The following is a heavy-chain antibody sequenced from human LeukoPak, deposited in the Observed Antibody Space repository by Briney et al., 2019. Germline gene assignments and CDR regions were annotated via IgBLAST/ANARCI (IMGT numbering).Heavy chain of an antibody. D-gene: IGHD1-1*01. CDR1: GYSFTSYW. Sequence: GESLKISCKGSGYSFTSYWIGWVRQMPGKGLEWMGIIYPGDSDTRYSPSFQGQVTISADKSISTAYLQWSSLKASDTAMYYCARWARGVGHNPENWFDSWGQGTLVTVSS. CDR2: IYPGDSDT. CDR3: ARWARGVGHNPENWFDS. J-gene: IGHJ5*01. V-gene: IGHV5-51*01.